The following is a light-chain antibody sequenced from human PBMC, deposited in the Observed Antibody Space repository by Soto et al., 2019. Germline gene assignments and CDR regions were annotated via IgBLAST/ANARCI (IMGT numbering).Light chain of an antibody. CDR2: DTS. CDR3: SLFYGAPRV. V-gene: IGLV7-46*01. J-gene: IGLJ3*02. Sequence: QDVVTQEPSRTVSPGETVTLTCGSSTGAVTSGHSPYWIQQKPGQAPRTLIYDTSNKHSWTPARFSGSLLGGKAALTLSGAQPEDEADYYCSLFYGAPRVFGGGTKLTVL. CDR1: TGAVTSGHS.